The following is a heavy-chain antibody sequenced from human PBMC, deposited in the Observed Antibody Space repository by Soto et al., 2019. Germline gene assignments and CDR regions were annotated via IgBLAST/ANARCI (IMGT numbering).Heavy chain of an antibody. Sequence: KGLEWVAVIWYDGNNKYYADSVKGRFTISRDNSKNTLYLQMTSLRVEDTDVYYCFFFQAEDGIRGTVPVSAFLLNRSSDL. J-gene: IGHJ2*01. CDR3: FFFQAEDGIRGTVPVSAFLLNRSSDL. V-gene: IGHV3-33*01. D-gene: IGHD1-1*01. CDR2: IWYDGNNK.